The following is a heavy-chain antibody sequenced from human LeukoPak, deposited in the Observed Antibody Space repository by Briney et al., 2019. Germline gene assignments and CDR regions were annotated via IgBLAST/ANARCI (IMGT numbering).Heavy chain of an antibody. D-gene: IGHD3-10*01. V-gene: IGHV1-2*02. CDR1: VYTFTGYY. CDR2: SNPNSGGT. J-gene: IGHJ4*02. Sequence: ASVKVSCKASVYTFTGYYMHWVRQAPGQGLEWMGWSNPNSGGTNYAQKFQGRVTMTRDTSISTAYMELSRLRSDDTAVYYCARAPITMVRAVPGGGLWNYWGQGTLVTVSS. CDR3: ARAPITMVRAVPGGGLWNY.